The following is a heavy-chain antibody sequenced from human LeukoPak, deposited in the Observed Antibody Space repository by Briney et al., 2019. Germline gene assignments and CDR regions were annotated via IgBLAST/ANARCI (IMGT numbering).Heavy chain of an antibody. CDR2: ISSSSSYI. CDR1: GFTFSSYS. V-gene: IGHV3-21*01. D-gene: IGHD5-24*01. Sequence: GGSLRLSCAASGFTFSSYSMNWVRQAPGKGLEWVSSISSSSSYIYYADSVKGRFTISRDNAKNSLYLQMNSLRAEDTAVYYCARDREVATDWYFDLWGRGTLVTVSS. J-gene: IGHJ2*01. CDR3: ARDREVATDWYFDL.